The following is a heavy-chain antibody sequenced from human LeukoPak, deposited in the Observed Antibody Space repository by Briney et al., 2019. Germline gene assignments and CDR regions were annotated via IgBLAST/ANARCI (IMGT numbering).Heavy chain of an antibody. V-gene: IGHV3-53*01. CDR1: GFTVSSNY. Sequence: HSGGSLRLSCAASGFTVSSNYMSWVRQAPGKGLEWVSVIYSGGSTYYADSVKGRFTISRDNSKNTLYLQMNSLRAEDTAVYYCARVLGYDSSLDYWGQGTLVTVSS. CDR3: ARVLGYDSSLDY. D-gene: IGHD5-12*01. J-gene: IGHJ4*02. CDR2: IYSGGST.